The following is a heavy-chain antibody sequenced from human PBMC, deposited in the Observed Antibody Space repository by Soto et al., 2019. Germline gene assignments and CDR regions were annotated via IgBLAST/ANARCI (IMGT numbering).Heavy chain of an antibody. Sequence: EVQLVESGGGLVQPGGSLRLSCAASGFTFSSYSMNWVRQAPGKGLEWVSYISSSSSTIYYADSVKGRFTISRDNAKNSLYLQMNSLRAEDTAVDYCTKYDYHPGYYFDYWGQGTLVTVSS. J-gene: IGHJ4*02. CDR2: ISSSSSTI. CDR1: GFTFSSYS. V-gene: IGHV3-48*01. CDR3: TKYDYHPGYYFDY. D-gene: IGHD5-12*01.